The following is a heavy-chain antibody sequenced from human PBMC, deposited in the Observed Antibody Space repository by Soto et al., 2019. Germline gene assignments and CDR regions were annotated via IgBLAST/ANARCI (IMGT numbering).Heavy chain of an antibody. Sequence: QVQLQESGPGLVKPSETLSLTCTVSGGSISSYYWSWIRQPPGKGLEWIGYIYYSAGTNYNPSLKSRVTVSVDSSKNHFSPKRSSVTAADTAVYYCARRYGGNLDYWGQGPLVSVSS. CDR2: IYYSAGT. CDR1: GGSISSYY. J-gene: IGHJ4*02. D-gene: IGHD1-26*01. CDR3: ARRYGGNLDY. V-gene: IGHV4-59*08.